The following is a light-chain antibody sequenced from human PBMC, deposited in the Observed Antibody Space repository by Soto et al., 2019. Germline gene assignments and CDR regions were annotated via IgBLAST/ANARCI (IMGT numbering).Light chain of an antibody. J-gene: IGLJ1*01. CDR2: EVS. Sequence: SAVTQPPSASGSPGQSVPISCTGTSSDVGGYNYVSWYQQHPGKAPKLMIYEVSKRPSGVPDRFSGSKSGNTASLTVSGLQAEDEADYYCSSYAGSNNLNVFGTGTKVTVL. CDR1: SSDVGGYNY. V-gene: IGLV2-8*01. CDR3: SSYAGSNNLNV.